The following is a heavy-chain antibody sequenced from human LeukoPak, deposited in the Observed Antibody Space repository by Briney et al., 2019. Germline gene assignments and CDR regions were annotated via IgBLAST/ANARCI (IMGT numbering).Heavy chain of an antibody. CDR3: ARTMVQGVQYYFDY. D-gene: IGHD3-10*01. J-gene: IGHJ4*02. CDR2: IIPIFGTA. Sequence: GSSVNVSCKASGGTFSSYAISWVRQAPGQGLEWMGGIIPIFGTANYAQKFQGRVTITADESTSTAYMELSSLRSEDTAVYYCARTMVQGVQYYFDYWGQGTLVTVSS. V-gene: IGHV1-69*01. CDR1: GGTFSSYA.